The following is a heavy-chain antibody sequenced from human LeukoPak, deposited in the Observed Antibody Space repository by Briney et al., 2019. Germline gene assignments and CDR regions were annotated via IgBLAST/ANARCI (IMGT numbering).Heavy chain of an antibody. V-gene: IGHV3-74*01. CDR1: GLTLSKYW. D-gene: IGHD2-15*01. Sequence: GGSLRLSCAASGLTLSKYWVHWVRQAPGKGLVWVSRINTDGSSTDYADSVKGRFTISRDNAKNTLYLQMNSLRAEDTAVYYCARPYCSGTSCHSPPDYWGQGTLVTVSS. CDR3: ARPYCSGTSCHSPPDY. CDR2: INTDGSST. J-gene: IGHJ4*02.